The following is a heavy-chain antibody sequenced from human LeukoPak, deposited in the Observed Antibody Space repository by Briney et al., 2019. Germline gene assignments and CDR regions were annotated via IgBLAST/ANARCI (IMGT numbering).Heavy chain of an antibody. V-gene: IGHV4-59*08. J-gene: IGHJ4*02. D-gene: IGHD2-2*03. CDR1: GFTFSDYY. Sequence: GSLRLSCAASGFTFSDYYMSWIRQLPGKGLEWIGYIYYSGSTNYNPSLKSRVTISVDTSKNQFSLKLSSVTAADTAVYYCARQPLGYCSSTSCPYYFDYWGQGTLVTVSS. CDR2: IYYSGST. CDR3: ARQPLGYCSSTSCPYYFDY.